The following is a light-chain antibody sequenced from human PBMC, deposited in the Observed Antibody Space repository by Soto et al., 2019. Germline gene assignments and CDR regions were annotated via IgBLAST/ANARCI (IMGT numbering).Light chain of an antibody. CDR3: MQALQTPWT. CDR2: LGS. V-gene: IGKV2-28*01. J-gene: IGKJ1*01. Sequence: IVMTQSPLSLPVTPGEPASISCRSSQSLLHSNGYNYLDWYLQKPGQSPQLLIYLGSNRASGAPDRFSGSGSGTDFTLKISRVEAEDVGVYYCMQALQTPWTLGQGTKVDIK. CDR1: QSLLHSNGYNY.